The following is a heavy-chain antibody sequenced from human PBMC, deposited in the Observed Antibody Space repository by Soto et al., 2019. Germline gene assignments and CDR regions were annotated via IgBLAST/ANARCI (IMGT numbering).Heavy chain of an antibody. V-gene: IGHV4-59*08. Sequence: SETLSLTCTVSGGCISSYYWSGIRQPPGKGLEWIGYIYYSGSTNYNPSLKSRVTISVHTSKNQFSLKLSSVTAADTAVYYCARHERNDFWSGYPRNFDYWGQGTLVTVSS. CDR2: IYYSGST. D-gene: IGHD3-3*01. CDR1: GGCISSYY. J-gene: IGHJ4*02. CDR3: ARHERNDFWSGYPRNFDY.